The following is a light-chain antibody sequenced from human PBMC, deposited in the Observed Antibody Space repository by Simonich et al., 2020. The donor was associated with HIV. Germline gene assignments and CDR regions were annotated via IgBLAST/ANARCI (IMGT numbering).Light chain of an antibody. CDR3: QQYYGTPLS. J-gene: IGKJ4*01. V-gene: IGKV4-1*01. CDR1: QSVLYSSNNKNY. CDR2: WAS. Sequence: DIVVTQSPDSLAVSLGERATINCKSSQSVLYSSNNKNYLAWYQQKPGQPPKLLMYWASTRESGVPDRLSGSGSGTDFTLPISSLQAEDVAVYYCQQYYGTPLSFGGGTKVEVK.